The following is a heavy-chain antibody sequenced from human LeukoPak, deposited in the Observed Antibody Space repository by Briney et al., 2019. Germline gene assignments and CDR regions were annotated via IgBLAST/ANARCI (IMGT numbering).Heavy chain of an antibody. CDR3: ASSYCSGGHCYPQQTVYYFDF. CDR1: GYTFTSYY. J-gene: IGHJ4*02. CDR2: INTNTGNP. D-gene: IGHD2-15*01. V-gene: IGHV7-4-1*02. Sequence: GASVKVSCKASGYTFTSYYTHWVRQAPGQGLEWMGWINTNTGNPTYAQGFTGRFVFSLDTSVSTAYLQISSLKAEDTAVYYCASSYCSGGHCYPQQTVYYFDFWGQGTLVTVSS.